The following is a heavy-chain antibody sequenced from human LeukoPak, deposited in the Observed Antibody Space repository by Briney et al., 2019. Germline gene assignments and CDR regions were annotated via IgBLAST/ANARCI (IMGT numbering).Heavy chain of an antibody. CDR1: GFTFSSYG. CDR3: AIDGGSGYSYGPFDY. V-gene: IGHV3-30*03. J-gene: IGHJ4*02. D-gene: IGHD5-18*01. CDR2: ISYDGSNK. Sequence: PGGSLRLSCAASGFTFSSYGMHWVRQAPGKGLEWVAVISYDGSNKYYADSVKGRFTISRDNSKNTLYLQMNSLRAEDTAVYYCAIDGGSGYSYGPFDYWGQGTLVTVSS.